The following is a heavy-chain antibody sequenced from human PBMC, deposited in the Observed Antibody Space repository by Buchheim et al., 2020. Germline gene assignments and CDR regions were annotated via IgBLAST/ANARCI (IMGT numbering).Heavy chain of an antibody. CDR2: ISYDGSNK. V-gene: IGHV3-30*03. Sequence: QVQLVESGGGVVQPGKSLRLSCAASGFTFRNYGMHWVRQAPGKGLEWVAVISYDGSNKYYEDSVKGRFTVSRDNSKNTLYLQMNSLRPEDTSVYYCARGPPEGEQWLVPSGYWGQGTL. CDR3: ARGPPEGEQWLVPSGY. CDR1: GFTFRNYG. J-gene: IGHJ4*02. D-gene: IGHD6-19*01.